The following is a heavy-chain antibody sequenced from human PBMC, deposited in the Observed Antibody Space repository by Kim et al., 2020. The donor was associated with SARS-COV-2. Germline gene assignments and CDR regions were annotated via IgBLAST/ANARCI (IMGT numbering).Heavy chain of an antibody. CDR3: ARIGPPSSGWVSYPPLYGMDV. CDR1: GYTFTSYD. V-gene: IGHV1-8*01. Sequence: ASVKVSCKASGYTFTSYDINWVRQATGQGLEWMGWMNPNSGNTGYAQKFQGRVTMTRNTSISTAYMELSSLRSEDTAVYYCARIGPPSSGWVSYPPLYGMDVWGQGTTVTVSS. J-gene: IGHJ6*02. CDR2: MNPNSGNT. D-gene: IGHD6-19*01.